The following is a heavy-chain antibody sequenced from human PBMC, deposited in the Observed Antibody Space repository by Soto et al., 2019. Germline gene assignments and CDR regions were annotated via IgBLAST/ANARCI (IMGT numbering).Heavy chain of an antibody. CDR3: ARALAKLEVWSCLLCYGLDV. CDR1: GLTFSTYG. J-gene: IGHJ6*02. V-gene: IGHV3-33*01. D-gene: IGHD3-3*01. Sequence: PGVSLRLSCAVSGLTFSTYGMHWVRQAPGKGLEWVAVIWYDGSNEYYADSVKGRVTISRDNSKNTLYLQMNSLRAEDTAVYYCARALAKLEVWSCLLCYGLDVWGQGTLVIVS. CDR2: IWYDGSNE.